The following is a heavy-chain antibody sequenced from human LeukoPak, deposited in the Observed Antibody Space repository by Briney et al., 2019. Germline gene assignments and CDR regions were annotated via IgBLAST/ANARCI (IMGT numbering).Heavy chain of an antibody. CDR1: GFTFSSYA. V-gene: IGHV3-23*01. D-gene: IGHD3-22*01. CDR2: ISGSGSST. J-gene: IGHJ4*02. CDR3: AKLSSVVITSYFDY. Sequence: GGLRLSCAASGFTFSSYAMSWVRQAPGKGLEWVSAISGSGSSTYYADSVKGRFTISRDNSKNTLYLQMNSLRAEDTAVYYCAKLSSVVITSYFDYWGQGTLVTVSS.